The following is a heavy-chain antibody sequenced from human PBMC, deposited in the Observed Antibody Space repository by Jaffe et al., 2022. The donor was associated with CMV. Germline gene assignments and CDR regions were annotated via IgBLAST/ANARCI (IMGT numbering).Heavy chain of an antibody. CDR1: GFTVSSNY. CDR2: IYSGGST. V-gene: IGHV3-53*02. CDR3: ARDGTAAATDYYYMDV. J-gene: IGHJ6*03. D-gene: IGHD6-13*01. Sequence: EVQLVETGGGLIQPGGSLRLSCAASGFTVSSNYMSWVRQAPGKGLEWVSVIYSGGSTYYADSVKGRFTISRDNSKNTLYLQMNSLRAEDTAVYYCARDGTAAATDYYYMDVWGKGTTVTVSS.